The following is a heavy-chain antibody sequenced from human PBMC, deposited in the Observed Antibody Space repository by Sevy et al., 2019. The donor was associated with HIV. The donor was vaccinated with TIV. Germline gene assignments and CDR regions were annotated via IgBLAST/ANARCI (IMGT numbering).Heavy chain of an antibody. J-gene: IGHJ3*02. CDR1: GFTVSSNY. V-gene: IGHV3-53*01. Sequence: GGSLRLSCAASGFTVSSNYMSWVRQAPGKGLEWVSVIYSGGSTYYADSVKGRFTISSGNSKNTLYLKMNSLRAEDTAVYYCARASNSYGVGFDAFDIWGQGTMVTVSS. D-gene: IGHD5-18*01. CDR2: IYSGGST. CDR3: ARASNSYGVGFDAFDI.